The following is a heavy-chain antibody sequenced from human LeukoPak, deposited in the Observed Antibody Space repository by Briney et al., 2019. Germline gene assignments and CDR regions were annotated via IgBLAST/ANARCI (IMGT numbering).Heavy chain of an antibody. V-gene: IGHV1-69*06. J-gene: IGHJ6*03. D-gene: IGHD3-3*01. CDR2: IIPIFGTA. CDR1: GGTFSSYA. Sequence: GASVKVSCKPSGGTFSSYAISWVRQAPGPGLEWMGGIIPIFGTANYAQKFQCRVTITADKSTSTAYMELSSLRSEDTAVYYCATVYYDFWSGYHYYYMDVWGKGTTVTVSS. CDR3: ATVYYDFWSGYHYYYMDV.